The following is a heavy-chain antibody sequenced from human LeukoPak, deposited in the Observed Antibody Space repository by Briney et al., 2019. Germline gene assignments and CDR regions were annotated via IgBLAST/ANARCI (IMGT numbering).Heavy chain of an antibody. J-gene: IGHJ4*02. CDR3: ARGTGSYYSLGY. V-gene: IGHV3-74*01. D-gene: IGHD1-26*01. Sequence: GGSLRLSCAASGVTFSSYWRHWVRHAPGKGLVWVSRINTAGSTTNYADSVKGRFTISRDHVNKTLYLQMDSLRAEDTAMYYCARGTGSYYSLGYWGQGTLVTVSS. CDR2: INTAGSTT. CDR1: GVTFSSYW.